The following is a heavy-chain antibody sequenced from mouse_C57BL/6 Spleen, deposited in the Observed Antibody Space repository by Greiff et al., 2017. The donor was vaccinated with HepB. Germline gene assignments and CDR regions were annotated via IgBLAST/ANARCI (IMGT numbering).Heavy chain of an antibody. Sequence: VQLQQSGPELVKPGASVKLSCKASGYTFTSYDINWVKQRPGQGLEWIGWIYPRDGSTKYNEKFKGKATLTVDTSSSTAYMELHSLTSEDSAVYFCAGSFTTVVAGDAMDYWGQGTSVTVSS. CDR1: GYTFTSYD. CDR3: AGSFTTVVAGDAMDY. D-gene: IGHD1-1*01. J-gene: IGHJ4*01. V-gene: IGHV1-85*01. CDR2: IYPRDGST.